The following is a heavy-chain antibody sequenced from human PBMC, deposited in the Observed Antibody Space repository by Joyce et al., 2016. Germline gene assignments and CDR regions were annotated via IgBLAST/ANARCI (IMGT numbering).Heavy chain of an antibody. CDR1: GYSFTSHW. J-gene: IGHJ5*02. D-gene: IGHD3-10*02. V-gene: IGHV5-10-1*03. CDR3: ARHVTDWFDP. CDR2: IDPRDPYT. Sequence: EVQLVQSGAEVKKPGESLRISCKGSGYSFTSHWISWVRQMPGKGLEWRGRIDPRDPYTDYSPSFEGHVTISVDKTISAAYLQWSSLRASDTAIYYCARHVTDWFDPWGQGTLVTVSS.